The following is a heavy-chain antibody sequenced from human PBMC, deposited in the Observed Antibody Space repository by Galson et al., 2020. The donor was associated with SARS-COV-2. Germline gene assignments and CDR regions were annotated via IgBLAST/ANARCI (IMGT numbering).Heavy chain of an antibody. CDR3: ARQSFTMLREVPLGWFDP. V-gene: IGHV4-39*01. CDR1: GGSISNSGYC. CDR2: IYDSGRT. D-gene: IGHD3-10*01. J-gene: IGHJ5*02. Sequence: SETLSLTCTVSGGSISNSGYCWGWIRQPPGKGLEWIGSIYDSGRTYYNPSLKSRVTISVDTSKNQFSLKQTSVTAADSAVYYCARQSFTMLREVPLGWFDPWGQGTLVTVSS.